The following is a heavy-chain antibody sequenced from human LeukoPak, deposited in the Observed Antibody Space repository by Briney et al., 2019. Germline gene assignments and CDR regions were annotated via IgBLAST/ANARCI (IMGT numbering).Heavy chain of an antibody. CDR1: GGTFSSYA. V-gene: IGHV1-69*13. D-gene: IGHD3-3*01. Sequence: SVKVSCKASGGTFSSYAISWVRQAPGQGLEWMGGIIPIFGTANYAQKFQGRVTITADESTSTAYMELSSLRSEDTAVYYCATSPDFWSGYSFDYWGQGTLVTVSS. CDR2: IIPIFGTA. CDR3: ATSPDFWSGYSFDY. J-gene: IGHJ4*02.